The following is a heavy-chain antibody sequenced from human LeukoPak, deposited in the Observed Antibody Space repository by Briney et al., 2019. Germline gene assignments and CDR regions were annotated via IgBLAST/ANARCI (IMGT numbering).Heavy chain of an antibody. CDR3: ATVYSEDAFDI. CDR2: FDPEDGET. J-gene: IGHJ3*02. Sequence: GASVKVSCKVSGYTLTELSMHWVRQAPGKGLEWMGGFDPEDGETIYAQKFQGRVTMTEDTSTDTAYMEMSSLRSEYTCVYYCATVYSEDAFDIWSQETMVTVSS. D-gene: IGHD1-26*01. V-gene: IGHV1-24*01. CDR1: GYTLTELS.